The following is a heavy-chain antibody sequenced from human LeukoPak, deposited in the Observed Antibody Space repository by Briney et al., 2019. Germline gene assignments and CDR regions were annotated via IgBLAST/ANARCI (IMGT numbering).Heavy chain of an antibody. V-gene: IGHV3-23*01. CDR1: GFTFSSYA. D-gene: IGHD6-13*01. J-gene: IGHJ4*02. CDR3: AKDRGSSRSSDFDY. Sequence: PGGSLRLSCAASGFTFSSYAMSWVRQALGKGLEWVSAISGSGGSTYCADSVKGRFTISRDNSNNTLYLQTNSLRAEDTAVYYCAKDRGSSRSSDFDYWGQGTLVTVSS. CDR2: ISGSGGST.